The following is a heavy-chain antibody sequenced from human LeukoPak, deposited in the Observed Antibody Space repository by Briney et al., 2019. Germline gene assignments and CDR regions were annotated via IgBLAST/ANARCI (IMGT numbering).Heavy chain of an antibody. CDR1: GGSISSSSYY. V-gene: IGHV4-39*07. D-gene: IGHD2-21*02. J-gene: IGHJ3*02. Sequence: PSETLSLTCTVSGGSISSSSYYWGWIRQPPGKGLEWIGSIYYSGGTYYNPSLKSRVTISVDTSKNQFSLKLSSVTAADTAVYYCARDPLSIVVVTAANDAFDIWGQGTMVTVSS. CDR2: IYYSGGT. CDR3: ARDPLSIVVVTAANDAFDI.